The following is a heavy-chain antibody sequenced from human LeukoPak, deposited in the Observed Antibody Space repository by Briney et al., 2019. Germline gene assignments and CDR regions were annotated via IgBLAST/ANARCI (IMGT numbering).Heavy chain of an antibody. D-gene: IGHD2-2*01. J-gene: IGHJ4*02. CDR3: ARLGSAEKNYCRSTSGYEGDPFDY. V-gene: IGHV3-48*01. CDR1: GLTFSSYR. CDR2: ISSSSSTI. Sequence: GGSLRLSCAASGLTFSSYRMNWVRQAPGKGLEWVSYISSSSSTIYYADSVKGRFTISRDNAKNSLYLQMNSLRAEDTAVYYCARLGSAEKNYCRSTSGYEGDPFDYWGQGTLVAVSS.